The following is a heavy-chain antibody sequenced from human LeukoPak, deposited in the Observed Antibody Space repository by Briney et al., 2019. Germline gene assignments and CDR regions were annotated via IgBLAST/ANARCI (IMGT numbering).Heavy chain of an antibody. CDR2: ISGYNGNT. CDR1: GYTFTSYG. V-gene: IGHV1-18*01. D-gene: IGHD2-15*01. Sequence: ASVKVSCKASGYTFTSYGISWVRQAPGQGPEWMGWISGYNGNTNYAEKFQGRVTMTTDTSTSTAYMEVRSLRSDDTAVYYCARDQFLLGYCSGGRGCRRAYYFDYWGQGTLVTVSS. CDR3: ARDQFLLGYCSGGRGCRRAYYFDY. J-gene: IGHJ4*02.